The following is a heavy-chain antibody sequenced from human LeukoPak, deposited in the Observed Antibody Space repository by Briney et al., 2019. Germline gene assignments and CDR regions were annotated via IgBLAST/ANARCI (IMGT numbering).Heavy chain of an antibody. D-gene: IGHD5-12*01. CDR2: ISSSGGGT. J-gene: IGHJ4*01. CDR3: VKKRDGESGAVNN. CDR1: GFTFSNYG. Sequence: PGGSLRLSCAASGFTFSNYGMSWVRQAPGMGLEWVSIISSSGGGTYYADSVKGRFTISRDNSKNTLDLQMNSLRAEDTAVYYCVKKRDGESGAVNNWGHRAPVT. V-gene: IGHV3-23*01.